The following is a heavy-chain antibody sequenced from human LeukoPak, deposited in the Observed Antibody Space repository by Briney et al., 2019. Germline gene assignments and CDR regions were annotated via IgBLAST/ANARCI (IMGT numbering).Heavy chain of an antibody. CDR2: INPSGGST. V-gene: IGHV1-46*01. Sequence: ASVKVSCKASGGTFSSYATSWVRQAPGQGLEWMGIINPSGGSTSYAQKFQGRVTMTRDTSTSTVYMELSSLRSEDTAVYYCARDILPSYSGYDRTLPDYWGQGTLVTVSS. CDR1: GGTFSSYA. D-gene: IGHD5-12*01. J-gene: IGHJ4*02. CDR3: ARDILPSYSGYDRTLPDY.